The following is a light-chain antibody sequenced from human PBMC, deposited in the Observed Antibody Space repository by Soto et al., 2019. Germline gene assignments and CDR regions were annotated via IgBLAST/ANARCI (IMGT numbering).Light chain of an antibody. Sequence: QSVLTQPASVSGSPGQSITISCTGTSNDVGGFNYVSWYQQLPGKAPKLVIYDVTNRPSGVSDRFSGSRSGNTASLTISGLQAEDEADYYCCSYAGSHYVFGTGTKVTVL. CDR3: CSYAGSHYV. J-gene: IGLJ1*01. CDR2: DVT. CDR1: SNDVGGFNY. V-gene: IGLV2-14*03.